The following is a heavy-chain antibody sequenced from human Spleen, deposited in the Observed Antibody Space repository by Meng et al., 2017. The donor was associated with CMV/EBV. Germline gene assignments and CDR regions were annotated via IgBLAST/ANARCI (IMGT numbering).Heavy chain of an antibody. D-gene: IGHD2-2*01. CDR2: ISYDGSNK. CDR3: ARDASYCSSTSCWAYWYFDL. V-gene: IGHV3-30-3*01. J-gene: IGHJ2*01. CDR1: GFTFSSYA. Sequence: GESLKISCAASGFTFSSYAMHWVRQAPGKGLEWVAVISYDGSNKYYADSVKGRFTISRDNAKNSLYLQMNSLRAEDTAVYYCARDASYCSSTSCWAYWYFDLWGRGTLVTVSS.